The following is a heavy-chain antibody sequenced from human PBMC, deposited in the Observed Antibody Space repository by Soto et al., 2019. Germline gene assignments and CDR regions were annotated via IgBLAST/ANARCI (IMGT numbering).Heavy chain of an antibody. J-gene: IGHJ6*02. V-gene: IGHV4-34*01. D-gene: IGHD2-15*01. CDR3: ARGKLDFAVVVAATSYYGMDV. CDR1: GGSFSGYY. Sequence: SETLSLTCAVHGGSFSGYYWSWIRQPPGKGLEWIGEINHSGSTNYNPSLKSRVTISVDTSKNQFSLKLRSVTAADTAVYYCARGKLDFAVVVAATSYYGMDVWGQGTTVTVSS. CDR2: INHSGST.